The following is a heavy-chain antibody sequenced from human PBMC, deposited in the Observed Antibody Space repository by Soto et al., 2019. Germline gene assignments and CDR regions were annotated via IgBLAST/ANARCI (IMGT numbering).Heavy chain of an antibody. CDR3: ARESMWAPDY. CDR1: GFTFSIYW. V-gene: IGHV3-74*01. J-gene: IGHJ4*02. D-gene: IGHD1-26*01. Sequence: EVQLVESGGGLVRPGGSLRLSCAAYGFTFSIYWMHWVRQAPGKGLVWVSRVIGEGSSTSNADSVEGRFTISRDNAKNTLYLEMNSLRGEDTAVYYCARESMWAPDYWGQGILVAVSS. CDR2: VIGEGSST.